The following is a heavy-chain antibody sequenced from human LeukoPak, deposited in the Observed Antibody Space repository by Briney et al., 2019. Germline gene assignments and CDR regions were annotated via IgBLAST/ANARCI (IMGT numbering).Heavy chain of an antibody. CDR1: GFTFSSYA. V-gene: IGHV3-23*01. CDR2: ISGSGGST. J-gene: IGHJ4*02. Sequence: GGSLRLSCAASGFTFSSYAMSRVRQAPGKGLEWVSAISGSGGSTYYADSVKGRFTISRDNSKNTLYLQMNSLRAEDTAVYYCAKALCGGSCYSFDYWGQGTLVTVSS. D-gene: IGHD2-15*01. CDR3: AKALCGGSCYSFDY.